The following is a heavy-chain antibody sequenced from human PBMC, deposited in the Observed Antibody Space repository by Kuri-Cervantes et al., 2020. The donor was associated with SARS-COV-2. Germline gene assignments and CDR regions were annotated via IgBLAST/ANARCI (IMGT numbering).Heavy chain of an antibody. CDR1: GFTFSNAW. J-gene: IGHJ4*02. CDR3: ARVSGSYSSPIDY. Sequence: GESLKISCAASGFTFSNAWMSWVRQAPGKGLVWVSRINSDGSSTSYADSVKGRFTISRDNSKNTLYLQMNSLRAEDTAVYYCARVSGSYSSPIDYWGQGTLVTVSS. V-gene: IGHV3-74*01. CDR2: INSDGSST. D-gene: IGHD1-26*01.